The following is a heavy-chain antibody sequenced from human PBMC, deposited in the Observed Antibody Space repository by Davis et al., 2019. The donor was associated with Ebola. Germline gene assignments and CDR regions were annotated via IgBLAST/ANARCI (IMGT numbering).Heavy chain of an antibody. J-gene: IGHJ6*02. V-gene: IGHV3-23*01. CDR3: AKDRGNYHYCGMDV. CDR1: GFTFNTYA. Sequence: GGSLRLSCTVSGFTFNTYAMSWVRQAPGKGLEWVSGISASSGSTYYADSVKGRFTISRDTSKNTLYLQMSSLRAEDTAVYYCAKDRGNYHYCGMDVWGQGTTVTVSS. D-gene: IGHD3-10*01. CDR2: ISASSGST.